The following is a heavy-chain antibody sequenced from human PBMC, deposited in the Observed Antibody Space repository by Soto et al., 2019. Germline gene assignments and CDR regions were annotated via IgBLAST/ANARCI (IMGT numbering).Heavy chain of an antibody. Sequence: SETLSLTCTVSGGSISSYYWSWIRQPPGKGLEWIGYIYYSGSTNYNPSLKSRVTISVDTSKNQFSLKLSSVTAADTAVYYCARAKTNYDILTGYYTGSQPFDYWGQGTLVTVS. CDR2: IYYSGST. CDR1: GGSISSYY. CDR3: ARAKTNYDILTGYYTGSQPFDY. D-gene: IGHD3-9*01. V-gene: IGHV4-59*01. J-gene: IGHJ4*02.